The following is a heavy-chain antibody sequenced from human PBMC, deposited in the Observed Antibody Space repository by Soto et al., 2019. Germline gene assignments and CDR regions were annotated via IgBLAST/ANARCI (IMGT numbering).Heavy chain of an antibody. CDR1: GYSFTSYW. Sequence: GESLKISCKGSGYSFTSYWISWVRQMPGKGLEWMGIIFPRDSDTKYSPSLQGQVSISADNSVATAYLHLSSLKPSDSAIYYCARHLYTNANGNLFVDVRGQGTPVTVSS. CDR3: ARHLYTNANGNLFVDV. V-gene: IGHV5-51*01. J-gene: IGHJ4*02. D-gene: IGHD2-8*01. CDR2: IFPRDSDT.